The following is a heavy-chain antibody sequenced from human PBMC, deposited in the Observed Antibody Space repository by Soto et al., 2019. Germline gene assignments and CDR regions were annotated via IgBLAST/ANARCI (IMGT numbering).Heavy chain of an antibody. CDR3: ARDLGYYYDSSGYPGDWFDP. CDR1: GFTFSSYS. CDR2: ISSSSSYI. D-gene: IGHD3-22*01. Sequence: EVQLVESGGGLVKPGGSLRLSCAASGFTFSSYSMNWVRQAPGKGLEWVSSISSSSSYIYYADSVKGRFTISRDNAKNSLYLQMNSLRAEDRAVYYCARDLGYYYDSSGYPGDWFDPWGQGTLVTVSS. V-gene: IGHV3-21*01. J-gene: IGHJ5*02.